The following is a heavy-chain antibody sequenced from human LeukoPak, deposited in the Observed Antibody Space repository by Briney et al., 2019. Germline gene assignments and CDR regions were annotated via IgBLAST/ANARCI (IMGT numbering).Heavy chain of an antibody. D-gene: IGHD6-19*01. V-gene: IGHV4-59*08. Sequence: PSETLSLTCTVPGGSISSYYWSWIRQPPRKRLGWIGHIYYSGSTNYNPSLKSRVTTSVDTTKNQFSLKLSSVTAADTAVYYCAAIPQPWLVWWYFDYWGQGTLVTVSS. CDR1: GGSISSYY. CDR2: IYYSGST. J-gene: IGHJ4*02. CDR3: AAIPQPWLVWWYFDY.